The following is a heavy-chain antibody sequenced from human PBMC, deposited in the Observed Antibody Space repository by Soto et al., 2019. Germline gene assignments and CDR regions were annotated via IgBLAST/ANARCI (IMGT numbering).Heavy chain of an antibody. V-gene: IGHV1-18*01. CDR2: ISAYNGNT. Sequence: ASVKVSCKASGYTFTSYGISWVRQAPGQGLEWVGWISAYNGNTNYAQKLQGRVTMTTDTSTSTAYMELRSLRSDDRAVYYCARPRGYSPEYDAFDTWGQGTMVTVSS. D-gene: IGHD6-25*01. J-gene: IGHJ3*02. CDR3: ARPRGYSPEYDAFDT. CDR1: GYTFTSYG.